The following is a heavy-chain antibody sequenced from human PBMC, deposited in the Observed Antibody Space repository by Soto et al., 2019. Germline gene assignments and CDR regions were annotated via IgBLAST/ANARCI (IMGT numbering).Heavy chain of an antibody. CDR3: ARVRSGTYFGVYYNGMDV. V-gene: IGHV1-69*01. CDR1: GGTFSNYA. D-gene: IGHD1-26*01. CDR2: IIPMIGTA. Sequence: QVQLVQSASEVKKPGSSAKVSCKASGGTFSNYAFSWVRQAPGQGLEWMGGIIPMIGTANYAEKFQGRVTITADESTSTVYMELSSLSSEDTALYYCARVRSGTYFGVYYNGMDVWGQGTAVTVSS. J-gene: IGHJ6*02.